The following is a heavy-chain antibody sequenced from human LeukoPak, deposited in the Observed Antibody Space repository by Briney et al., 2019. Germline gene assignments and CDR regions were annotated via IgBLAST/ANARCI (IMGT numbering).Heavy chain of an antibody. CDR3: ATDGRSMMATTPGYFDY. Sequence: ASVKVSCKVSGYTLTELSTHWVRQAPGKGLEWMGGFDPEDGETIYAQKFQGRVTMTEDTSTDTAYMELSSLRSEDTAVYYCATDGRSMMATTPGYFDYWGQGTLVTVSS. V-gene: IGHV1-24*01. CDR1: GYTLTELS. CDR2: FDPEDGET. D-gene: IGHD5-24*01. J-gene: IGHJ4*02.